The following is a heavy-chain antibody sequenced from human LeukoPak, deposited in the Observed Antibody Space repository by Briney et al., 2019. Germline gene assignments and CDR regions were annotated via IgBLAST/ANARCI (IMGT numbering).Heavy chain of an antibody. CDR1: GGTFSSYA. CDR3: ASQASSSSFVPPPGEYYFDY. CDR2: IIPIFGTA. V-gene: IGHV1-69*05. Sequence: GASVKVSCKASGGTFSSYAISWVRQAPGQGLEWMGGIIPIFGTANYAQKFQGRVTITTDESTSTAYMELSSLRSEDTAVYYCASQASSSSFVPPPGEYYFDYWGQGTLVTVSS. J-gene: IGHJ4*02. D-gene: IGHD6-13*01.